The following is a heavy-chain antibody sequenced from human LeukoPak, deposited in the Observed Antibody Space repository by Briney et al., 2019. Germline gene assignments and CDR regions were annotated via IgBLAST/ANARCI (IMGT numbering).Heavy chain of an antibody. Sequence: PSETLSLTCTVSGGSISSYYWSWIRQPPGKGLEWIGYLYHSGTTNYNPSLKSRVTISVDTSKNEFSLKLTSVTAADTAVYYCARGYTDGWLIGYWGQGTLVTVSS. J-gene: IGHJ4*02. CDR3: ARGYTDGWLIGY. CDR1: GGSISSYY. CDR2: LYHSGTT. V-gene: IGHV4-59*08. D-gene: IGHD6-19*01.